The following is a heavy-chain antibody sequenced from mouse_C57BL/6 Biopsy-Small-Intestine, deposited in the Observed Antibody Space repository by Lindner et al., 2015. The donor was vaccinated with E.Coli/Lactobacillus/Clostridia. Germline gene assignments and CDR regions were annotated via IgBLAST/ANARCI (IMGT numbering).Heavy chain of an antibody. J-gene: IGHJ3*01. CDR3: ARKDSSGPFAY. D-gene: IGHD3-2*02. V-gene: IGHV1-80*01. Sequence: VQLQESGAELVKPGASVKISCKASGYAFSSFWVNWVKQRPGKGLEWIGQIYPGDGDTKYNGKFKGKATLTADRSSTTAYVQLSSLTSEDSAVYFCARKDSSGPFAYWGQGTLVTVSA. CDR2: IYPGDGDT. CDR1: GYAFSSFW.